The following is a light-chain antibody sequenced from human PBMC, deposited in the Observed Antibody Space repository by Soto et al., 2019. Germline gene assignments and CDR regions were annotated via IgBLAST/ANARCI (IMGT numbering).Light chain of an antibody. CDR2: DAT. Sequence: IVLTQSPATLSLSPGERATLSCRASQSVSSYLAWYQQKPGQPPRLLIYDATNRVAGIPGRFIGSGSGTDFTLTINYLEPDDFAIYYCQHRANWPLSFGGGTKVDIK. V-gene: IGKV3-11*01. CDR1: QSVSSY. J-gene: IGKJ4*01. CDR3: QHRANWPLS.